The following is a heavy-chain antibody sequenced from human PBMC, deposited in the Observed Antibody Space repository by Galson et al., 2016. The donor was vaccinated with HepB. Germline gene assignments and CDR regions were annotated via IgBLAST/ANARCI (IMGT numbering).Heavy chain of an antibody. CDR2: ISSDLNII. D-gene: IGHD2-15*01. Sequence: SLRLSCAASGFTLSAYFMSWIRQVPGTGPEWVAYISSDLNIIYYRGSVQGQFTISRDNAKNSLYLQMNGLRAEDTAVYYCATHERETTVAAFGFWGRGTLVTVSS. CDR1: GFTLSAYF. V-gene: IGHV3-11*01. J-gene: IGHJ4*02. CDR3: ATHERETTVAAFGF.